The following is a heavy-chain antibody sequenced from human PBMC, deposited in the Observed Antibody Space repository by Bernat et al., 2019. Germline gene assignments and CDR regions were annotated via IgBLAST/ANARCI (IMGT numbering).Heavy chain of an antibody. CDR1: GFTFSSYG. CDR3: AKDFGEMATIAYWYFDL. V-gene: IGHV3-30*18. J-gene: IGHJ2*01. CDR2: ISYDGSNK. Sequence: VQLVESGGGVVQPGRSLRLSCVASGFTFSSYGMHWVRQAPGKGLEWVAVISYDGSNKYYADSVKGRFTISRDNSKNTLYLQMNSLRAEDTAVYYCAKDFGEMATIAYWYFDLWGRGTLVTVSS. D-gene: IGHD3-16*01.